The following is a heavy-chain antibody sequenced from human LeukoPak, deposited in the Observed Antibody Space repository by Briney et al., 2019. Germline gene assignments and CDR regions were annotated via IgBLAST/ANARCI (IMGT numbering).Heavy chain of an antibody. Sequence: PSGTLSLTCAVYGGSFSGYYWSWIRQPPGKGLEWIGEINHSGSTNYNPSLKSRVTISVDTSKNQFSLKLSSVTAADTAVYYCARERRYYDSSGYPADWFDPWGQGTLVTVSS. J-gene: IGHJ5*02. V-gene: IGHV4-34*01. CDR2: INHSGST. CDR1: GGSFSGYY. CDR3: ARERRYYDSSGYPADWFDP. D-gene: IGHD3-22*01.